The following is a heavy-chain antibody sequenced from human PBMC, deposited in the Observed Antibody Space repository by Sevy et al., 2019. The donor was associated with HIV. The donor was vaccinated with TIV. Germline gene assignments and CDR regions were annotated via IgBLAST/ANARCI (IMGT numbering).Heavy chain of an antibody. Sequence: SETLSLTCAVSGYSISSGYYWGWIRQPPGKGLEWIGSIYHSGSTYYNPSLKRRVTISVDTSKNQFSLKLSSVTAADTAVYYCARDSIVVVVAATGSFDYWGQGTLVTVSS. V-gene: IGHV4-38-2*02. CDR2: IYHSGST. CDR3: ARDSIVVVVAATGSFDY. J-gene: IGHJ4*02. CDR1: GYSISSGYY. D-gene: IGHD2-15*01.